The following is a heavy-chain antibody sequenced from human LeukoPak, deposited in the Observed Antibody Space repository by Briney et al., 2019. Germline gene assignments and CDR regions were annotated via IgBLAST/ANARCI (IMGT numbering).Heavy chain of an antibody. V-gene: IGHV4-59*08. J-gene: IGHJ4*02. D-gene: IGHD4-17*01. CDR3: ARQGGDYRFDY. CDR2: IYYSGST. CDR1: GGSISSSY. Sequence: PSETLSLTCTVSGGSISSSYWSWLRQPPGKGLEWIGYIYYSGSTNYNPSLKSRVTISVDTSKNQFSLKLSSVTAADTAVYYCARQGGDYRFDYWGQGTLVTVSS.